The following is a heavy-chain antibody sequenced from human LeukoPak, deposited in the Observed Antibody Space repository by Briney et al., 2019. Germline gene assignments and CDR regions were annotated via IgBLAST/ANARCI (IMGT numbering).Heavy chain of an antibody. CDR3: ARDGAVVAATKYYYYYMDV. CDR1: GYTFTSYY. J-gene: IGHJ6*03. CDR2: INPSGGST. D-gene: IGHD2-15*01. Sequence: GASVKVSCKASGYTFTSYYMHWVRQAPGQGLEWMGIINPSGGSTSYAQKFQGRVTMTRDTSTSTVYMELSSLRSEDTAVYYCARDGAVVAATKYYYYYMDVWGKGTTVTISS. V-gene: IGHV1-46*01.